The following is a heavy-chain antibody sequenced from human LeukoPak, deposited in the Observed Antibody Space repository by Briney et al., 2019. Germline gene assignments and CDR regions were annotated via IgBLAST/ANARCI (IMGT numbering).Heavy chain of an antibody. CDR3: ARKYSSGWYSGAFDI. V-gene: IGHV1-69*04. CDR1: GGTFSSYA. D-gene: IGHD6-19*01. Sequence: SVKVSCKASGGTFSSYAISWVRQAPGQGLEWMGTIIPILGIANYAQKFQGRVTITADKSTSTAYMELSSLRSEDTAVYYCARKYSSGWYSGAFDIWGQGTMVTVSS. CDR2: IIPILGIA. J-gene: IGHJ3*02.